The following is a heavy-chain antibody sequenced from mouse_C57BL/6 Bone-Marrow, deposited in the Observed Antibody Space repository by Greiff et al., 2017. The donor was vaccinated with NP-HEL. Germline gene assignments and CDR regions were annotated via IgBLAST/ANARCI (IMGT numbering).Heavy chain of an antibody. J-gene: IGHJ4*01. D-gene: IGHD1-1*01. CDR3: ARNSNYYGSKDYAMDY. V-gene: IGHV2-2*01. CDR1: GFSLTSYG. Sequence: VMLVESGPGLVQPSQCLSITCTVSGFSLTSYGVHWVRQSPGKGLEWLGVIWSGGSTDYNAAFISRLSISKDNSKSQVFFKMNSLQADDTAIYYCARNSNYYGSKDYAMDYWGQGTSVTVSS. CDR2: IWSGGST.